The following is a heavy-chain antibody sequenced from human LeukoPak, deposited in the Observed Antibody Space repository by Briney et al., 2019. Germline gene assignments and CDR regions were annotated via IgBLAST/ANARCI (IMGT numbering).Heavy chain of an antibody. V-gene: IGHV4-30-4*08. CDR3: ARDLDYYGSGIFGY. CDR1: GGSISSGDYY. D-gene: IGHD3-10*01. CDR2: IYYSGST. Sequence: SQTLSLTCTVSGGSISSGDYYWSWIRQPPGKGLAWIGYIYYSGSTYYNPSLKSRVTISVDTSKNQFSLKLNSVTAADTAVYYCARDLDYYGSGIFGYWGQGTLVTVSS. J-gene: IGHJ4*02.